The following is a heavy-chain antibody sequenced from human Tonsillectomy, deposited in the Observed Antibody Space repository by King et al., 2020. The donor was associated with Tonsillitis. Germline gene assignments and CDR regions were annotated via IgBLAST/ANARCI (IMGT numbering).Heavy chain of an antibody. CDR1: GGSISSSNW. J-gene: IGHJ4*02. CDR3: ARDQSGYDYPYFDY. CDR2: IYHSGCT. D-gene: IGHD5-12*01. Sequence: QLQESGPGLVKPSGTLSLTCAVSGGSISSSNWWSWVRQPPGKGLEWIGEIYHSGCTNYNPSLESRVTISVDQSKNLFSLKLRYVTAADTAVYYCARDQSGYDYPYFDYWGQGTLVTVSS. V-gene: IGHV4-4*02.